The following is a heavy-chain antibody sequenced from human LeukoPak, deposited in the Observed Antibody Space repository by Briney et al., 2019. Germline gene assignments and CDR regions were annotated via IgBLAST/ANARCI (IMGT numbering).Heavy chain of an antibody. V-gene: IGHV3-30-3*01. Sequence: GRSLRLSCAASGFTFSSYAMHWVRQAPGKGLEWVAVISYDGSNKYYADSVKGRFTISRDNSKNTLYLQMNSLRAEDTAVYYCARDRLTMVRGVSYYFDYWGQGTLVTVSS. CDR1: GFTFSSYA. CDR2: ISYDGSNK. J-gene: IGHJ4*02. D-gene: IGHD3-10*01. CDR3: ARDRLTMVRGVSYYFDY.